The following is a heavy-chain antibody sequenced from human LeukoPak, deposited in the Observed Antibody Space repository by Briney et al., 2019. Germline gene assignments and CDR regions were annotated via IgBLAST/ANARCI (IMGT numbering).Heavy chain of an antibody. V-gene: IGHV3-30-3*01. Sequence: PGGSLRLSCAASGFTFSSYAMHWVRQAPGKGLEWVAVISYDGSNKYYADSVKGRFTISRDNSKNTLYLQMNSLRAEDTAVYYCARGLDIVVVVASYPYYWGQGTLVTVSS. CDR1: GFTFSSYA. CDR3: ARGLDIVVVVASYPYY. CDR2: ISYDGSNK. J-gene: IGHJ4*02. D-gene: IGHD2-15*01.